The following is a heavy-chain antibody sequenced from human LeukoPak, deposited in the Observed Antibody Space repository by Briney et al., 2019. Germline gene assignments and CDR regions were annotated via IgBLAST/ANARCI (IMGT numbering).Heavy chain of an antibody. Sequence: SETLSLTCTVSGGSISSYYWSWIRQPPGKGLEWIGYIYYSGSTNYNPSLKSRVTISVDTSKNQFSLKLSSVTAADTAVYYCARSRTTRSPQFDYWGQGTLVTVSS. J-gene: IGHJ4*02. V-gene: IGHV4-59*01. CDR3: ARSRTTRSPQFDY. D-gene: IGHD4-11*01. CDR1: GGSISSYY. CDR2: IYYSGST.